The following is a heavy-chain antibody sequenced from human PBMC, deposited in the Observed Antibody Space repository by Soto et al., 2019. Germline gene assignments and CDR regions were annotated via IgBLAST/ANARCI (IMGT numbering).Heavy chain of an antibody. CDR2: IYHSGST. Sequence: SETLSLTCVVSGGSISSGGYSWSWIRQPPGKGLEWIGYIYHSGSTYCNPSLKSRVTISVDRSKNQFSLKLSSVTAADTAVYYCARAMTTVTTIDYWGQGTLVTVSS. CDR3: ARAMTTVTTIDY. D-gene: IGHD4-17*01. V-gene: IGHV4-30-2*01. CDR1: GGSISSGGYS. J-gene: IGHJ4*02.